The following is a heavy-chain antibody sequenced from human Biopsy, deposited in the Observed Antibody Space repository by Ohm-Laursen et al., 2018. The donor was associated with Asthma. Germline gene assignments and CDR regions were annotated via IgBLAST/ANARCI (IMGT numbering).Heavy chain of an antibody. CDR3: ARKAGSCISRTCYSLDF. CDR1: GGTFNTYV. J-gene: IGHJ4*02. CDR2: INSVFGTT. V-gene: IGHV1-69*01. D-gene: IGHD2-2*01. Sequence: SSVKVSCNSLGGTFNTYVIGWVRQAPGQGLEWMGGINSVFGTTTYPQKFQDRVTITADDSTSSVYMELSSLRSEDTAVYYCARKAGSCISRTCYSLDFWGQGTLVTVSS.